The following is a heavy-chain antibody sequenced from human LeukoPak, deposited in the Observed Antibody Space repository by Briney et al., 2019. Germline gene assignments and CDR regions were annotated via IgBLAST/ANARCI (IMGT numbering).Heavy chain of an antibody. CDR3: ASPYSSSSLDY. CDR1: GYTFTGYH. D-gene: IGHD6-13*01. J-gene: IGHJ4*02. Sequence: PSVKVSCKASGYTFTGYHIHWVRQAPGQALEWMGWINPNSGGTNYAQKFQGRVTMTRDTSISTAYMELSRLRSDDTAVYYCASPYSSSSLDYWGQGTLVTVSS. CDR2: INPNSGGT. V-gene: IGHV1-2*02.